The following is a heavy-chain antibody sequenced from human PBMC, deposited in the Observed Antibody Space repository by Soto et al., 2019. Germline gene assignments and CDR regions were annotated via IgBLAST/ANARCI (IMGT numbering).Heavy chain of an antibody. CDR1: GGSINNNFW. D-gene: IGHD3-3*01. V-gene: IGHV4-4*02. J-gene: IGHJ5*02. CDR3: VRGNDNYDFWNNWSLDP. Sequence: QVQVQESGPGLVKPSGTLSLTCVVSGGSINNNFWSWVRQPPGKGLEWIGEIYQTGSINYNPSLRSRVTISVDKSRTQLSLQVDSVTAADTAFYYCVRGNDNYDFWNNWSLDPWGQGTLVTVSS. CDR2: IYQTGSI.